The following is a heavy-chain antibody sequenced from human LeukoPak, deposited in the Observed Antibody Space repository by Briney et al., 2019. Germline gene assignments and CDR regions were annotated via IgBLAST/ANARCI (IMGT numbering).Heavy chain of an antibody. Sequence: PGGSLRLSCAASGFTFSDYYMSWIRQAPGKGLEWVSYISSSGSTIYYADSVKGRFTISRDNAKNSLYLQMNSLRAEDTAVYYCARDTEYYYDSSRWFDPWGQGTLVTVSS. CDR1: GFTFSDYY. V-gene: IGHV3-11*01. CDR2: ISSSGSTI. J-gene: IGHJ5*02. D-gene: IGHD3-22*01. CDR3: ARDTEYYYDSSRWFDP.